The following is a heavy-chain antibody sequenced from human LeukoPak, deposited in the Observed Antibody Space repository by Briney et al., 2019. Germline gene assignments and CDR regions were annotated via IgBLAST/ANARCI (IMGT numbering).Heavy chain of an antibody. CDR2: IYTSGST. D-gene: IGHD3-22*01. CDR1: GGSISSYY. J-gene: IGHJ3*02. Sequence: SGTLSLTCTVSGGSISSYYWSWIRQPAGKGLEWIGRIYTSGSTNYNPSLKSRVTMSVDTSKNQFSLKLSSVTAADTAVYYCVGSSSGAYWDAFDIWGQGTMVTVSS. V-gene: IGHV4-4*07. CDR3: VGSSSGAYWDAFDI.